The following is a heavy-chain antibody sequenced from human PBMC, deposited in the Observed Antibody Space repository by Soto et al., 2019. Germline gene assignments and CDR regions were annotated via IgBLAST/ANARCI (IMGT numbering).Heavy chain of an antibody. Sequence: SETLSLTCTVSGGSISSYYWSWIRQPPGKGLEWIGYIYYSGSTNYNPSLKSRVTISVDTSKNQFSLKLSSVTAADTAVYYCARGRYCSSTSCYALYYYYYMDVWGKGTTVTVSS. J-gene: IGHJ6*03. V-gene: IGHV4-59*12. D-gene: IGHD2-2*01. CDR3: ARGRYCSSTSCYALYYYYYMDV. CDR1: GGSISSYY. CDR2: IYYSGST.